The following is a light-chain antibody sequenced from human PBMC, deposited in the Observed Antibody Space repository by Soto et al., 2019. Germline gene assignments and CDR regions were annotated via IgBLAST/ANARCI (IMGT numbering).Light chain of an antibody. V-gene: IGLV2-8*01. Sequence: QSALTQPPSASGSPGQSVTISCTGTSIDVGGYNYVSWYQQHPGKAPKLMIYEVSKRPSGVPDRFSGSKSGNTASLTVSGLQAEDEADYYCSSYAGSNIDVVFGGGTKLTVL. J-gene: IGLJ2*01. CDR3: SSYAGSNIDVV. CDR2: EVS. CDR1: SIDVGGYNY.